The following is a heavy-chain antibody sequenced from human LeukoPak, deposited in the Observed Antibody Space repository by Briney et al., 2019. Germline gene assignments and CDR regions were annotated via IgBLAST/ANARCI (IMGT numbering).Heavy chain of an antibody. CDR2: GDYSGGT. Sequence: SETLSLTCTVSGDSFSSVTDYWACIRQPPGKGLEWIASGDYSGGTYYNPSLESRVAISADMSKNQFSLKLTSVTGADTAVYYCAGERGEEYSSGWYKRNYFDNWGQGSRVTVSS. V-gene: IGHV4-39*07. CDR3: AGERGEEYSSGWYKRNYFDN. J-gene: IGHJ4*02. D-gene: IGHD6-19*01. CDR1: GDSFSSVTDY.